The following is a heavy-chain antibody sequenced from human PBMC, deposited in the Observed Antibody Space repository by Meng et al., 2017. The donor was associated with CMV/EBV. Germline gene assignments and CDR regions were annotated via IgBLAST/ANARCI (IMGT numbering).Heavy chain of an antibody. V-gene: IGHV3-53*01. CDR1: GFTVGSNS. CDR3: ARLIAAAPYYFDY. J-gene: IGHJ4*02. CDR2: IYSGGRT. D-gene: IGHD6-13*01. Sequence: CAASGFTVGSNSMSWVRQAPGKGLEWVSVIYSGGRTYYADSVKGRFTISRDNSKNTLYLQMNSLRAEDTAVYYCARLIAAAPYYFDYWGQGTLVTVSS.